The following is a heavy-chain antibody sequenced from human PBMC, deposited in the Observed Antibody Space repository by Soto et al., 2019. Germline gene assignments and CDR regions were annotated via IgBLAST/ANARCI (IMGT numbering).Heavy chain of an antibody. CDR1: GCTFSIYA. CDR2: ITGNGGT. D-gene: IGHD3-22*01. Sequence: GGSLRLSCAASGCTFSIYAIILFRQAPGKGLEWVSTITGNGGTSYADFVRGRFTISRDNSKNTLYLQMSSLRPEDTAVYYCAKDAPGSGWLSDYWGQGTLVTVSS. J-gene: IGHJ4*02. V-gene: IGHV3-23*01. CDR3: AKDAPGSGWLSDY.